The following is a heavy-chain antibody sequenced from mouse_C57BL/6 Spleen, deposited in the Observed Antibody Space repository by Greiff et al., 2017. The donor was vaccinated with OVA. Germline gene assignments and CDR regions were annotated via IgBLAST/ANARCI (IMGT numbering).Heavy chain of an antibody. J-gene: IGHJ4*01. V-gene: IGHV2-5*01. CDR1: GFSLTSYG. CDR2: IWRGGST. CDR3: AKTDYSNYLYAMDY. Sequence: QVQLQQSGPGLVQPSQSLSITCTVSGFSLTSYGVHWVRQSPGKGLEWLGVIWRGGSTDYNAAFMSRLSITKDNSKSQVFFKMNSLQADDTAIYYCAKTDYSNYLYAMDYWGQGTSVTVSS. D-gene: IGHD2-5*01.